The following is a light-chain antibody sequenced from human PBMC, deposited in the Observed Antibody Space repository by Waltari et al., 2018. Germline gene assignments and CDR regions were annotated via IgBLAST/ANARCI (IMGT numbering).Light chain of an antibody. CDR1: QGISSY. Sequence: IRMTQSPSSLSASTGDRVTITCRESQGISSYLAWYQQKPGKATTLLIYAASTLQSGVPARVSGSGSGTDFTLTISCLQSEDFATYYCQQYYSYPPYTFGQGTKLEIK. V-gene: IGKV1-8*01. CDR3: QQYYSYPPYT. J-gene: IGKJ2*01. CDR2: AAS.